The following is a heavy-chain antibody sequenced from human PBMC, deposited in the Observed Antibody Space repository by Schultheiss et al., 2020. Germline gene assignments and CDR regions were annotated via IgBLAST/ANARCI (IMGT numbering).Heavy chain of an antibody. CDR3: ARGQGSTSRYFGGYYYYYYMDV. J-gene: IGHJ6*03. CDR1: GGSFSGYY. Sequence: SATLSLTCAVYGGSFSGYYWSWIRQPPGKGLEWIGEINHSGSTNYNPSLKSRVTISVDTSKNQFSLKLSSVTAADTAVYYCARGQGSTSRYFGGYYYYYYMDVWGKGTT. CDR2: INHSGST. V-gene: IGHV4-34*01. D-gene: IGHD2-2*01.